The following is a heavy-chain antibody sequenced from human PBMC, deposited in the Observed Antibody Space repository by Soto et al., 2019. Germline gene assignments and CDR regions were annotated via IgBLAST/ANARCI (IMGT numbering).Heavy chain of an antibody. J-gene: IGHJ4*02. Sequence: QVQLQESGPGLVKPSGTLSLTCAVSGGSISSSNWWNWVRQAPGKGLEWIGEIHHSGSTNYNPSLKSRVTISVDKSKNHFSLKLTSVTAADTGVYYCARQTIPWPYYFDHWGQGTLVTVSS. CDR1: GGSISSSNW. V-gene: IGHV4-4*02. CDR2: IHHSGST. D-gene: IGHD2-2*02. CDR3: ARQTIPWPYYFDH.